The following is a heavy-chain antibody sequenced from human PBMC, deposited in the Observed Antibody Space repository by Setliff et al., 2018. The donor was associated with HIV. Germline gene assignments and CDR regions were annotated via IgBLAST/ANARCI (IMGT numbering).Heavy chain of an antibody. J-gene: IGHJ4*02. V-gene: IGHV3-48*03. CDR1: GFTFTSYE. CDR3: ARAQAMLMDVPPFDS. D-gene: IGHD2-8*01. CDR2: ISGTGKTT. Sequence: PGGSLRLSCAASGFTFTSYEMNWVRQAPGRGLQWVSYISGTGKTTYYGDSVRGRFTMSRDNARSSVFLEMTDLRVEDTAIYYCARAQAMLMDVPPFDSWGPGSLLTVSS.